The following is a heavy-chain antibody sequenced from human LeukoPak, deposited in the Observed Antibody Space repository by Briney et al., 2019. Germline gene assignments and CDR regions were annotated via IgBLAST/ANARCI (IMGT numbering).Heavy chain of an antibody. J-gene: IGHJ4*02. CDR2: IYYSGST. V-gene: IGHV4-34*01. Sequence: SETLSLTCAVYGGSFSGYYWGWIRQPPGKGLEWIGSIYYSGSTYYNPSLKSRVAISVDTSKKQFSLKLSSVTAADTAVYYCARVLRTATINTYYYFDYWGQGTLVTVSS. CDR1: GGSFSGYY. D-gene: IGHD5-12*01. CDR3: ARVLRTATINTYYYFDY.